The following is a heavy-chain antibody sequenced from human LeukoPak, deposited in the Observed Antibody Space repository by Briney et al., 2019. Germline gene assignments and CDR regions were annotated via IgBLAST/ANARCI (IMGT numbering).Heavy chain of an antibody. CDR3: ARDIGYSYGYFYYYGMDV. D-gene: IGHD5-18*01. CDR2: IYYSGST. J-gene: IGHJ6*02. V-gene: IGHV4-30-4*01. Sequence: SWVRQPPGKGLEWIGYIYYSGSTYYNPSLKSRVTISVDTSKNQFSLKLSSVTAADTAVYYCARDIGYSYGYFYYYGMDVWGQGTTVTVSS.